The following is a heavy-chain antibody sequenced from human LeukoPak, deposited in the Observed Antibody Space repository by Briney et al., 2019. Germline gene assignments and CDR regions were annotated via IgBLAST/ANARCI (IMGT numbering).Heavy chain of an antibody. V-gene: IGHV3-13*04. D-gene: IGHD2-21*02. CDR3: AREGFCGGDCPGYFDL. CDR1: GFTFSSYD. J-gene: IGHJ2*01. CDR2: IDTAGGT. Sequence: PGGSLRLSCAASGFTFSSYDMHWVRQTTGKGLEWVSAIDTAGGTYYPGSVKGRFTISRENAENSFYLQMNSLSAGDTAVYYCAREGFCGGDCPGYFDLWGRGTLVTVSS.